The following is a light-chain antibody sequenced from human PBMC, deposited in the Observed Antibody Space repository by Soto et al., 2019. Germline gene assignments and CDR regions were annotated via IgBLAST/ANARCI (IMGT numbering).Light chain of an antibody. Sequence: EIVMTQSPATLSVPPGERVALSCRASQSVSSNFAWYRQKPGQAPRLLIYDASTRATGVPARFSGSGSGTDFTLTISSLQSEDFAVYYCQQYNNWPYTFGQGTKLEIK. CDR3: QQYNNWPYT. J-gene: IGKJ2*01. V-gene: IGKV3-15*01. CDR1: QSVSSN. CDR2: DAS.